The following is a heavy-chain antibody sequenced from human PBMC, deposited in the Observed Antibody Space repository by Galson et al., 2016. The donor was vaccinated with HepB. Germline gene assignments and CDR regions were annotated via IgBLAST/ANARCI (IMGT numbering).Heavy chain of an antibody. D-gene: IGHD2-15*01. V-gene: IGHV3-13*01. CDR3: AGGKSDCSGGTCHYYGMDV. Sequence: SLRLSCAASGLTFSRCDMHWVRQATGKGLEWVSAIGTAGDTYYPGSVRGRFTISRENSKNSLYLQMNSLTAGDTAVYYCAGGKSDCSGGTCHYYGMDVWGKGTTVTGSS. CDR1: GLTFSRCD. J-gene: IGHJ6*04. CDR2: IGTAGDT.